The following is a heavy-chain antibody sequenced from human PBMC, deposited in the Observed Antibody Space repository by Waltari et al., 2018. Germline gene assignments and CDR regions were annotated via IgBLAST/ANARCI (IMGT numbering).Heavy chain of an antibody. D-gene: IGHD3-10*01. CDR1: GGSISSSSYY. CDR3: AREEDMGSGTALIDY. CDR2: IYYSGST. J-gene: IGHJ4*02. Sequence: QLQLQESGPGLVKPSATLSLTCTVSGGSISSSSYYWGWIRQPPGKGLEWIGSIYYSGSTYYNPSLKSRVTISVDTSKNQFSLKLSSVTAADTAVYYCAREEDMGSGTALIDYWGQGTLVTVSS. V-gene: IGHV4-39*07.